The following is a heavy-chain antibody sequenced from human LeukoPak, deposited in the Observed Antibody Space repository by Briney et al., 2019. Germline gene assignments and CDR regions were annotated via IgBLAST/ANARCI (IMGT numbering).Heavy chain of an antibody. CDR2: IRYDGSNK. Sequence: GGSLRLSCAASGFTFSSYGMHWVRQAPGKGLEWVTFIRYDGSNKYYADSVKGRFTISRDNSKNTLYLQMNSLRAEDTAVYYCAKSGIYYDSSGSLGYWGQGTLVTVSS. J-gene: IGHJ4*02. D-gene: IGHD3-22*01. V-gene: IGHV3-30*02. CDR3: AKSGIYYDSSGSLGY. CDR1: GFTFSSYG.